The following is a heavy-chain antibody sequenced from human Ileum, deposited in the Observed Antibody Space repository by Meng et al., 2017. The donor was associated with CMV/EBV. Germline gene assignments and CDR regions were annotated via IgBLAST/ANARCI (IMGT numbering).Heavy chain of an antibody. CDR2: ISQTSTYI. CDR3: SRDPRTLDY. J-gene: IGHJ4*02. CDR1: GFTFSDYY. V-gene: IGHV3-11*05. Sequence: VQLGEAGGDLVKPGGSLRISCAASGFTFSDYYMTWIRQAPGKAPEWLSYISQTSTYINYADSVKGRFTISRDNAKNSVYLQMNSLEPEDTAVYYCSRDPRTLDYWGQGTLVTVSS.